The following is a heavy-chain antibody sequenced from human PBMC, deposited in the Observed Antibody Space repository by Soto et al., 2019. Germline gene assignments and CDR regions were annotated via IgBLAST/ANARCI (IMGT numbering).Heavy chain of an antibody. V-gene: IGHV2-5*02. Sequence: QITLKESGPTLVKPTQTLTLTCTFSGFSLSTSGVGVGWIRQPPGPALEWLALIYWDDDKRYSPSLKSRLTITKDTSKNQVVLTMTNMDPVDTATYYCSTVTTRGDAFDIWGQGTMVTVSS. D-gene: IGHD4-17*01. CDR2: IYWDDDK. CDR3: STVTTRGDAFDI. CDR1: GFSLSTSGVG. J-gene: IGHJ3*02.